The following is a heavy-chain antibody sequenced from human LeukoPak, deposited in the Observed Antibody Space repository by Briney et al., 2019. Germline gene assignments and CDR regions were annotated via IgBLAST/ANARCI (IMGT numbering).Heavy chain of an antibody. V-gene: IGHV3-7*03. D-gene: IGHD1-26*01. CDR1: GFTFSSYW. J-gene: IGHJ4*02. CDR3: VRGGSRQPFDY. Sequence: PGGSLRLSCAASGFTFSSYWMSWVRQAPGKGLEWVANIKQDGSEKYYVDSVKGRFTISRDNAKNSLYLQMNSLRVEDTAVYYCVRGGSRQPFDYWGQGTLVTVSS. CDR2: IKQDGSEK.